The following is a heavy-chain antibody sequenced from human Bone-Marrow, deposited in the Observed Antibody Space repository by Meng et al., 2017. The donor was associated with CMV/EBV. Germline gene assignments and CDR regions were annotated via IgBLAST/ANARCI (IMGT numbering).Heavy chain of an antibody. CDR1: GGSISSYY. V-gene: IGHV4-59*12. CDR2: IYYSGST. Sequence: SETLSLTCTVSGGSISSYYWSWIRQPPGKGLEWIGYIYYSGSTYYNPSLKSRVTISVDTSKNQFSLKLSSVTAADTAVYYCARISLEQQLVHGSWLDPWGQGTLVTVSS. J-gene: IGHJ5*02. D-gene: IGHD6-13*01. CDR3: ARISLEQQLVHGSWLDP.